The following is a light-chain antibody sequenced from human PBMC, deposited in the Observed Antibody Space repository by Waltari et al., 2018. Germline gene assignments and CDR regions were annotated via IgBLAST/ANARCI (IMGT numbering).Light chain of an antibody. V-gene: IGKV3-11*01. J-gene: IGKJ4*01. CDR3: QQRSNWPPT. Sequence: EIVLTQSPATLSLYPGERATLYCRASQSVSSYLAWYQQKPGQAPRLLIYDASNRATGIPARFSGSGSGTDFTLTISSLEPEDFAVYYCQQRSNWPPTFGGGTKVEIK. CDR2: DAS. CDR1: QSVSSY.